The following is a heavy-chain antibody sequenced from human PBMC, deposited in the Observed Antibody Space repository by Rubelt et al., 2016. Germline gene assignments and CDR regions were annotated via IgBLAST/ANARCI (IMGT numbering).Heavy chain of an antibody. Sequence: QVQLVQSGAEVKKPGASVKVSCKASGYTFTSYAMHWVRQAPGQRLEWMGWIHAGNGNTKYSQKFQGRVTITRDTSASTAYMELSSLRSEDTAVYYCARDIYSGSYYGYWGQGTLVTVSS. CDR2: IHAGNGNT. CDR1: GYTFTSYA. D-gene: IGHD1-26*01. V-gene: IGHV1-3*01. J-gene: IGHJ4*02. CDR3: ARDIYSGSYYGY.